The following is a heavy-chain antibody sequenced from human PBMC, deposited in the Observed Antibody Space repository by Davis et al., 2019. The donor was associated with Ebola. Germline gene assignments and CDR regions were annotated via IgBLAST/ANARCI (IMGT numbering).Heavy chain of an antibody. CDR2: IKEEGSEQ. CDR1: GFTFSSYW. CDR3: TTDVVPAATRGVYYYYYYMDV. Sequence: GESLKISCAASGFTFSSYWMSWVRQAPGKGLEWVANIKEEGSEQYYVDSVKGRFTISRDNAKNTLYLQMNSLRAEDTAVYYCTTDVVPAATRGVYYYYYYMDVWGKGTTVTVSS. D-gene: IGHD2-2*01. J-gene: IGHJ6*03. V-gene: IGHV3-7*01.